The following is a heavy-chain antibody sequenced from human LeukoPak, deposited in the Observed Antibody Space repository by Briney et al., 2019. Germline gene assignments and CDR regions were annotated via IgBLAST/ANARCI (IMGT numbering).Heavy chain of an antibody. CDR1: GFIFSNYG. CDR2: ISASGSAT. Sequence: GGSLRLSCAASGFIFSNYGMNWVRQAPGKGLEWVAAISASGSATSYADSVKGRFTISRDNSKNTLYLQMNSLRAEDTAVYYCARGSIVGATGFDYWGQGTLVTVSS. D-gene: IGHD1-26*01. CDR3: ARGSIVGATGFDY. V-gene: IGHV3-23*01. J-gene: IGHJ4*02.